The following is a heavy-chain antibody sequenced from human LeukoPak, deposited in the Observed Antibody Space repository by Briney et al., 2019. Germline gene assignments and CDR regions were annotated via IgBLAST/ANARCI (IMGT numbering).Heavy chain of an antibody. CDR1: GFTFSVSA. V-gene: IGHV3-73*01. D-gene: IGHD6-19*01. Sequence: GGSLKLSCAASGFTFSVSAIHWVRQASGKGLEWVGHIRSKTDNYATAYTASVRGRFTISRDDSKNTAYLQMNSLKTEDTAVYYCTGGSGWYSPDYWGQGTLVTVSS. CDR2: IRSKTDNYAT. CDR3: TGGSGWYSPDY. J-gene: IGHJ4*02.